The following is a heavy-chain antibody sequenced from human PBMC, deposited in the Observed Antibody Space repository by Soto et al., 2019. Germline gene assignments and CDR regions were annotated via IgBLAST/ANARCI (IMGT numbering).Heavy chain of an antibody. V-gene: IGHV3-33*01. Sequence: HPGGSLRLSCAASGFTFSSYGMHWVRQAPGKGLEWVAVIWYDGSNKYYADSVKGRFTISRDNSKNTLYLQMNSLRAEDTAVYYCARDRYCSGGSCYSGYNWFDPWGQGTLVTVSS. CDR3: ARDRYCSGGSCYSGYNWFDP. J-gene: IGHJ5*02. CDR2: IWYDGSNK. CDR1: GFTFSSYG. D-gene: IGHD2-15*01.